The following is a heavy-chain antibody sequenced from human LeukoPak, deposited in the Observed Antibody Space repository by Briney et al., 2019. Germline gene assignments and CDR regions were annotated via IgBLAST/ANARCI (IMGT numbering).Heavy chain of an antibody. CDR1: GYTFTGYY. CDR2: INPNSGGT. CDR3: ALIVVVPAAILDPLDY. Sequence: ASVKVSCTASGYTFTGYYMHWVRQAPGQGLEWMGWINPNSGGTNYAQKFQGRVTMTRDTSISTAYMELSRLRSDDTAVYYCALIVVVPAAILDPLDYWGQGTLVTVSS. V-gene: IGHV1-2*02. D-gene: IGHD2-2*02. J-gene: IGHJ4*02.